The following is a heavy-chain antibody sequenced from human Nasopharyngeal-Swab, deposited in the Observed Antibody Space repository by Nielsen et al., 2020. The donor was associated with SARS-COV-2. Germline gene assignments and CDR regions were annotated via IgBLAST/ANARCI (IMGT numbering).Heavy chain of an antibody. Sequence: GGSLRLSCAASGFTFSSYDMHWVRQATGKGLEWVSAIGTAGDTYYPGSVKGRFAISRENAKNSLYLQMNSLRAGDTAVYYCARTRGGIAVAGRGYWYFDLWGRGTLVTVSS. CDR2: IGTAGDT. J-gene: IGHJ2*01. CDR3: ARTRGGIAVAGRGYWYFDL. CDR1: GFTFSSYD. V-gene: IGHV3-13*01. D-gene: IGHD6-19*01.